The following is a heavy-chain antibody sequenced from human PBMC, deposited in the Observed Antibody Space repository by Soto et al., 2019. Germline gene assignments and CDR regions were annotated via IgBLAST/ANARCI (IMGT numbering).Heavy chain of an antibody. D-gene: IGHD6-6*01. CDR1: GYTFTGYY. V-gene: IGHV1-2*04. J-gene: IGHJ6*02. CDR2: INPNSGGT. CDR3: ARDGNSSSSLYYYYGMDV. Sequence: ASVKVSCKASGYTFTGYYMHWVRQAPGQGLEWMGWINPNSGGTNYAQKFQGWVTMTRDTSISTAYMELSRLRSDDTAVYYCARDGNSSSSLYYYYGMDVWGQGTTVTAP.